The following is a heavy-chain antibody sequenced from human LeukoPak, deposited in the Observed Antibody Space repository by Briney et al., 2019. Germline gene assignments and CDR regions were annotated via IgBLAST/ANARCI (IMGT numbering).Heavy chain of an antibody. Sequence: PSETLSLTCTVSDGSITNYDWSWVRQPPGKGLEFIGHVHCGTTNYNPSLRSRVTISIDTSKKHFFLKLKSVTAADTAVYYCATGYGDFRVEGRYFYTWGQGTLVTVSS. J-gene: IGHJ4*02. CDR3: ATGYGDFRVEGRYFYT. CDR1: DGSITNYD. D-gene: IGHD4-17*01. CDR2: VHCGTT. V-gene: IGHV4-59*01.